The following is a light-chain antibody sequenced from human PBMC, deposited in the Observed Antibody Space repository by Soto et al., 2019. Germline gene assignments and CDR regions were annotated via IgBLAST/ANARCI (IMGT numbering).Light chain of an antibody. CDR3: SSYSGSSHV. J-gene: IGLJ1*01. Sequence: QSVLTQPPSASGSPGQSVAISCTGTSSDVGGYNYVSWYQQHPGKAPKLMIYEVNKRPSGVPDRFSGSKSGNTASLTVSGLQAEGEADYSCSSYSGSSHVFGTGTKLTVL. V-gene: IGLV2-8*01. CDR2: EVN. CDR1: SSDVGGYNY.